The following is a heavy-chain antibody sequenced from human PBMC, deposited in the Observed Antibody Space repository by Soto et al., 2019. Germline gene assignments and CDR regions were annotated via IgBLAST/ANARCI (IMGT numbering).Heavy chain of an antibody. CDR1: GDTFNSYV. Sequence: QVQLVQSGPEVKKPGSSVKVSCKASGDTFNSYVITWVRQAPGQGLEWLGGIITAFGTTSYAQKLQDRLPITADEAATTDHMELSSLPSDDTAMYYCTRSYGYTFGGSMDNWGQGKLVNGSS. CDR3: TRSYGYTFGGSMDN. CDR2: IITAFGTT. J-gene: IGHJ4*02. V-gene: IGHV1-69*01. D-gene: IGHD5-18*01.